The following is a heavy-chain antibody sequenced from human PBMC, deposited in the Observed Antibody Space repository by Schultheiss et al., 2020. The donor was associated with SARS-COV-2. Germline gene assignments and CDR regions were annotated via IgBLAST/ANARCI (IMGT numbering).Heavy chain of an antibody. V-gene: IGHV4-31*03. CDR2: IYYSGST. J-gene: IGHJ4*02. CDR1: GGSISSGGYY. D-gene: IGHD1-26*01. CDR3: ARSSVRIVGAKDFDY. Sequence: SETLSLTCTVSGGSISSGGYYWSWIRQHPGKGLEWIGYIYYSGSTYYNPSLKSRVTISVDTSKNQFSLKLSSVTAADTAVYYCARSSVRIVGAKDFDYWGQGTLVTVSS.